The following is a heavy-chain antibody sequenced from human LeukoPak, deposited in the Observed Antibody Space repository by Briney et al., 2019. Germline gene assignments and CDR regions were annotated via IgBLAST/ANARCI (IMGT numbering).Heavy chain of an antibody. V-gene: IGHV3-23*01. J-gene: IGHJ4*02. CDR2: ISASGRLI. Sequence: GGSLRLSCAASGFTFNDYGMSWIRQAPGKGLEWVSSISASGRLIYYTDSVEGRFTISRDNSKNTLYLQMNSLRAEDTAVYYCAKAPGGIVAYWGQGTLVTVPS. CDR1: GFTFNDYG. D-gene: IGHD3-16*01. CDR3: AKAPGGIVAY.